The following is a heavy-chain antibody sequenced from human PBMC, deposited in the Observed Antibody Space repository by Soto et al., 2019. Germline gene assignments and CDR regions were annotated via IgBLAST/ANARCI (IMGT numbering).Heavy chain of an antibody. J-gene: IGHJ4*02. D-gene: IGHD6-13*01. Sequence: HGGSTSLGCTASGLTVRRHAITWVRKNTGKGLERVSGLSDSGGSIYYADSVKGRFTISRDNSMNTLYLQMNTLRAEDTAIYYCAKVSSSWCAGFFDLWGQGTLVTVSS. CDR1: GLTVRRHA. CDR2: LSDSGGSI. CDR3: AKVSSSWCAGFFDL. V-gene: IGHV3-23*01.